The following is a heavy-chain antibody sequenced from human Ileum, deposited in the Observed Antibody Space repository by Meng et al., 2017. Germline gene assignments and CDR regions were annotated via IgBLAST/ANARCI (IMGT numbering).Heavy chain of an antibody. V-gene: IGHV3-30*01. CDR1: GFTFSSYA. Sequence: VQVVESGGGVVPPGGALSLSCAASGFTFSSYAMHWVRQAPGKGLEWVAVISYDGSNKYYADSVKGRFTISRDNSKNTLYLQMNSLRAEDTAVYYCARMGGYTYTYWFDPWGQGTLVTVSS. J-gene: IGHJ5*02. D-gene: IGHD5-18*01. CDR3: ARMGGYTYTYWFDP. CDR2: ISYDGSNK.